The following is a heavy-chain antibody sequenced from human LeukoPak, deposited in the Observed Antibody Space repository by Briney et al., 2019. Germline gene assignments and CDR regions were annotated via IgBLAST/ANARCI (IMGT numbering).Heavy chain of an antibody. CDR1: GGSFSGYY. J-gene: IGHJ5*02. V-gene: IGHV4-59*01. D-gene: IGHD2-21*02. CDR2: IYYSGST. CDR3: ARVCGGDCYPLGFDP. Sequence: SETLSLTCAVYGGSFSGYYWSWIRQPPGKGLEWIGYIYYSGSTNYNPSLKSRVTISVDTSKNKFSLKLRSVTAADTAVYYCARVCGGDCYPLGFDPWGQGTLVTVSS.